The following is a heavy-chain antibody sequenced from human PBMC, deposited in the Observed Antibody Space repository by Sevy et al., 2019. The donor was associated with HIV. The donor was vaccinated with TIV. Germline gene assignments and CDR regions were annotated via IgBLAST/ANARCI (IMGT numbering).Heavy chain of an antibody. CDR3: ATSGGET. D-gene: IGHD3-16*01. Sequence: GGSLRLSCAASGFTFSSYWMNWIRQAPGKGLEWVANIKQDGSGKNYAYSVKGRFTISRDNAKNSLYLEMNTLRAEDTAVYYCATSGGETWGQGTLVTVSS. CDR1: GFTFSSYW. J-gene: IGHJ5*02. V-gene: IGHV3-7*01. CDR2: IKQDGSGK.